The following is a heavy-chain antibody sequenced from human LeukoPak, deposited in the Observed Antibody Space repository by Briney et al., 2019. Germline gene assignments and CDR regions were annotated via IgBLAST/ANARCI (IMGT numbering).Heavy chain of an antibody. CDR3: ARGPPRGYSYGQTYYFDY. J-gene: IGHJ4*02. V-gene: IGHV3-7*03. CDR2: IKQDETEK. D-gene: IGHD5-18*01. CDR1: GFTFSNFW. Sequence: GGSLRLSCTASGFTFSNFWMGWVRQAPGKGLEWVANIKQDETEKFYLGSVKGRFTISRDNAKNSLYLQMNSLRVEDTALYYCARGPPRGYSYGQTYYFDYWGQGTLVTVSS.